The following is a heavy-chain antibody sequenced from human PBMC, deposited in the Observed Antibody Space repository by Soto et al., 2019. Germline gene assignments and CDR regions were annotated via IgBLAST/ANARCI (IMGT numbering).Heavy chain of an antibody. J-gene: IGHJ6*03. CDR2: INAGNGNT. D-gene: IGHD3-3*01. CDR1: GYTFTSYA. V-gene: IGHV1-3*01. CDR3: ARDGTELRFLEWLSPNYYYYYMDV. Sequence: ASLKVSCKASGYTFTSYAMHWVRQSPGQRLELIGWINAGNGNTKYSQKFQGRVTITRDTSASTAYMELSSLRSEDTAVYYCARDGTELRFLEWLSPNYYYYYMDVWGKGTTVTVSS.